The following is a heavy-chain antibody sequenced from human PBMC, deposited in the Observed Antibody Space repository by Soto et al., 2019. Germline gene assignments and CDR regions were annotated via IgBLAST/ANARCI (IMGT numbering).Heavy chain of an antibody. D-gene: IGHD3-22*01. Sequence: GASVKVSCKASGYTFTSYGISWVRQAPGQGLEWMGWISAYNGNTKYAQKLQGRVTMTTDTSTSTAYMELRSLRSDDTAVYYCARQGYYYDTSDYPKWFDPWGQGTLVTVSS. CDR2: ISAYNGNT. CDR1: GYTFTSYG. J-gene: IGHJ5*02. CDR3: ARQGYYYDTSDYPKWFDP. V-gene: IGHV1-18*01.